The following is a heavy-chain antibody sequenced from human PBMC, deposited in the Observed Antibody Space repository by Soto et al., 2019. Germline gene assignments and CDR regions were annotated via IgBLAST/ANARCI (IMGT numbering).Heavy chain of an antibody. CDR3: ARSFDKSWIVAPRGIIWLDP. CDR1: GYTFTRYY. Sequence: GASGKVCCKASGYTFTRYYLQWVRQAPGRGLEWMGIINPSGGHTSYAQKFHGRVTMTSDTSTSTVYMEVSSLRSEDTAVYYCARSFDKSWIVAPRGIIWLDPWGQGTLVTVSS. J-gene: IGHJ5*02. CDR2: INPSGGHT. D-gene: IGHD5-12*01. V-gene: IGHV1-46*01.